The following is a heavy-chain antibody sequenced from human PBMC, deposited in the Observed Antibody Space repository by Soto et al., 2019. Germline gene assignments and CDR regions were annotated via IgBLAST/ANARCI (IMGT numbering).Heavy chain of an antibody. V-gene: IGHV3-74*01. CDR1: GFSFSHYW. Sequence: EVQLVESGGGVVQPGGSLRLSCAASGFSFSHYWMHWVRQAPGKGPVWVSRITSDGSITTYADSVKGRFTISRDNAKNTLYLQVNSLRVEDTAVYYCARVTGVCISTTCELYGMDVWGQGTTVTVSS. D-gene: IGHD2-2*01. CDR3: ARVTGVCISTTCELYGMDV. J-gene: IGHJ6*02. CDR2: ITSDGSIT.